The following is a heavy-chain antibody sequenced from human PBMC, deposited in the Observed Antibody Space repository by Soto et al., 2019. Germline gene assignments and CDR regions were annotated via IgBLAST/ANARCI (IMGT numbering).Heavy chain of an antibody. D-gene: IGHD2-15*01. CDR3: AKWVGGRVVVVVAADAFDI. Sequence: GGSLRLSCAASGFTFSSYAMSWVRQAPGKGLEWVSAISGSGGSTYYADSVKGRFTISRDNSKNTLYLQMNSLRAEDPAVYYCAKWVGGRVVVVVAADAFDIWGQGTMVTVSS. J-gene: IGHJ3*02. CDR2: ISGSGGST. CDR1: GFTFSSYA. V-gene: IGHV3-23*01.